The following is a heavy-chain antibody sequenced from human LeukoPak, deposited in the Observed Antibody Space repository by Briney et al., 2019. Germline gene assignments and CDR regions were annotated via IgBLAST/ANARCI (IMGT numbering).Heavy chain of an antibody. CDR2: MSPNSGDT. CDR1: GYTFTSYD. D-gene: IGHD7-27*01. J-gene: IGHJ4*02. Sequence: GASLKVSCKASGYTFTSYDFNWVRQATGQRPKWMGWMSPNSGDTGYAQKFQDRVTMTRNTSISTAYMELSSLRSDDTAVYYCARGPPNWGYDYWGPGTLVTVSS. CDR3: ARGPPNWGYDY. V-gene: IGHV1-8*01.